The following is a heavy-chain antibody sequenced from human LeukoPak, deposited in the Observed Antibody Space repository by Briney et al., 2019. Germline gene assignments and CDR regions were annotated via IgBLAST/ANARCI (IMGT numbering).Heavy chain of an antibody. CDR3: AKDHAGSGRAFEY. J-gene: IGHJ4*02. Sequence: PGMSLRLSCATSGFTFRMSGVHWVRQAPGKGLEWVALMSSDGIKSYYADSVKGRFTVSRDTSKDIVYLQMNRLSADDTGIYYCAKDHAGSGRAFEYWGQGTLLTVSS. D-gene: IGHD3-10*01. V-gene: IGHV3-30*04. CDR2: MSSDGIKS. CDR1: GFTFRMSG.